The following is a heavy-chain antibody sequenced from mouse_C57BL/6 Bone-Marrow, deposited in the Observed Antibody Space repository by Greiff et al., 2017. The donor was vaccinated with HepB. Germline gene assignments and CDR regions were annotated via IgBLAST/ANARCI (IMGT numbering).Heavy chain of an antibody. Sequence: EVKVEESGGGLVQPGGSMKLSCVASGFTFSNYWMNWVRQSPEKELEWVAQIRLKSDNYATHYAESVKGRFTISRDDSKSSVYLQMNNLRAEDTGIYYCTEGNWFAYWGQGTLVTVSA. J-gene: IGHJ3*01. CDR2: IRLKSDNYAT. CDR1: GFTFSNYW. V-gene: IGHV6-3*01. CDR3: TEGNWFAY. D-gene: IGHD2-1*01.